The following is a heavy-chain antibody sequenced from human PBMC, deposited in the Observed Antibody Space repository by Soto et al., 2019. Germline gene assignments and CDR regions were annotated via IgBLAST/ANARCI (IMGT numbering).Heavy chain of an antibody. Sequence: QVQLVESGGGVVQPGRSLRLSCAASGFTFSSYGMHWVRQAPGKGLEWVAVIWYDGSNKYCADSVKGRFTISRDNSKNTLYLQMNSLRAEDTAVYYCARGDYYGSGSYNIDYWGQGTLVTVSS. J-gene: IGHJ4*02. D-gene: IGHD3-10*01. CDR3: ARGDYYGSGSYNIDY. CDR1: GFTFSSYG. CDR2: IWYDGSNK. V-gene: IGHV3-33*01.